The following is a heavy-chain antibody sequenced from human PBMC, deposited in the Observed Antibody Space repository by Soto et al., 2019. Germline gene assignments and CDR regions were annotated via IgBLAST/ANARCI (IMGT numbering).Heavy chain of an antibody. CDR2: VSGSGGST. V-gene: IGHV3-23*01. CDR3: AKGHTRYSDYVPLYYYYYMDV. Sequence: PGGSLRLSCAASGFTFSSYAMSWVRQAPGKGLEWVSAVSGSGGSTYYADSVKGRFTISRDNSKNTLYLQMNSLRAEDTAVYYCAKGHTRYSDYVPLYYYYYMDVWGKGTTVTVSS. D-gene: IGHD4-17*01. J-gene: IGHJ6*03. CDR1: GFTFSSYA.